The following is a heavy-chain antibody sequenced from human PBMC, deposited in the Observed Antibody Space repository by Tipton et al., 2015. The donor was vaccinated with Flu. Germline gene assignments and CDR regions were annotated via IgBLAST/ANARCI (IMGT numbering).Heavy chain of an antibody. CDR3: ARRDYSNYVSEPKNWFDP. CDR1: GNSIRSANYY. Sequence: TLSFTCTVSGNSIRSANYYWGWIRQPPGKGLEWIGNIFHSGNTYLNPSLKSRVTISIDTSKNQFSLKLSSVTAADTAVYYCARRDYSNYVSEPKNWFDPWGQGALVTVSS. J-gene: IGHJ5*02. D-gene: IGHD4-11*01. CDR2: IFHSGNT. V-gene: IGHV4-38-2*02.